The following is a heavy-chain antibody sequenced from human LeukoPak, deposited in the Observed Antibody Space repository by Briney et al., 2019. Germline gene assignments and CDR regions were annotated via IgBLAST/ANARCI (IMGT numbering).Heavy chain of an antibody. J-gene: IGHJ6*02. V-gene: IGHV4-34*01. CDR2: INHSGST. D-gene: IGHD4-23*01. CDR3: ARGPPRWTNYYYYGMDV. Sequence: SETLSLTCTVSGGSISSYYWSWIRQPPGKGLEWIGEINHSGSTNYNPSLKSRVTISVDTSKNQFSLKLSSVTAADTAVHYCARGPPRWTNYYYYGMDVWGQGTTVTVSS. CDR1: GGSISSYY.